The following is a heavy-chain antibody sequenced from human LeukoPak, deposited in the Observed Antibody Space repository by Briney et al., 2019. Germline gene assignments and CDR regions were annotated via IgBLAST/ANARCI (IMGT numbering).Heavy chain of an antibody. CDR3: ASTYGDYVSNWYFDL. CDR2: INHSGST. J-gene: IGHJ2*01. V-gene: IGHV4-34*01. Sequence: GSLRLSCAASGFTFSSYAMSWVRQAPGKGLEWIGEINHSGSTNYNPSLKSRVTISVDTSKNQFSLKLSSVTAADTAVYYCASTYGDYVSNWYFDLWGRGTLVTVSS. CDR1: GFTFSSYA. D-gene: IGHD4-17*01.